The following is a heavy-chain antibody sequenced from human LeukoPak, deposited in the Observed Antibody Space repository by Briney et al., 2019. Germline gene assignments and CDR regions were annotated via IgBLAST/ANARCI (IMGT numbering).Heavy chain of an antibody. D-gene: IGHD3-10*01. J-gene: IGHJ6*03. CDR2: ISYDGSNK. CDR3: ARRRYYGSGSSNFYYYYMDV. CDR1: GFTFSNYA. V-gene: IGHV3-30*04. Sequence: GGSLRLSCAASGFTFSNYAMHWVRQAPGRGLEWVAVISYDGSNKYYADSVKGRFTISRDNSKNTLYLQMNSLRPEDTAVYYCARRRYYGSGSSNFYYYYMDVWGKGTTVTVSS.